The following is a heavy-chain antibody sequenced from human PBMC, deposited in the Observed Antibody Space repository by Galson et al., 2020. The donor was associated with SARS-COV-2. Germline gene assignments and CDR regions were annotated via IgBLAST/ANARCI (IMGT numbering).Heavy chain of an antibody. CDR3: TREGWQGGY. J-gene: IGHJ4*01. CDR1: GLDFAEFW. CDR2: IRGDGSET. D-gene: IGHD3-22*01. Sequence: GESPQIPCIASGLDFAEFWMSWFRQAPGEGLEWVATIRGDGSETNYVESVEGRFSISRDTAVNSLFLQMNSLRVGDTGVYYCTREGWQGGYWGQGTRVTGS. V-gene: IGHV3-7*01.